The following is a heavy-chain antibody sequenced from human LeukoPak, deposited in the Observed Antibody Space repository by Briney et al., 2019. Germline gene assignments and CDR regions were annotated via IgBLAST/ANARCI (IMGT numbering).Heavy chain of an antibody. J-gene: IGHJ4*02. Sequence: ASVKVSCKASGYTFINYGITWVRQAPGRGLEWMGWISTYNGNTNYAQKLQGRVTVTTDTSTSTAYMELRSLRSDDTAVYYCARGPSGYHNTGGQGTLVTVSS. CDR2: ISTYNGNT. CDR1: GYTFINYG. CDR3: ARGPSGYHNT. D-gene: IGHD5-12*01. V-gene: IGHV1-18*01.